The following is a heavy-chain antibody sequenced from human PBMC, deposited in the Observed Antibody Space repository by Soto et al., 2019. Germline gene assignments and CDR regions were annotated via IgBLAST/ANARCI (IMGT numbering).Heavy chain of an antibody. V-gene: IGHV4-31*03. CDR3: ARAPLN. CDR2: IYYSGST. CDR1: GACISSGGYY. J-gene: IGHJ4*02. Sequence: SETLSLNCTASGACISSGGYYWTWIRQHPGKGLEWIGYIYYSGSTYSNPSLKSRVTISVDTSKNQFSLKLSSVTAADTAVYYCARAPLNWGQGTLVTVS.